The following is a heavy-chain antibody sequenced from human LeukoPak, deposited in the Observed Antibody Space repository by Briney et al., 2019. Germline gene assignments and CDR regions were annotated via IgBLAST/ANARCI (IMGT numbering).Heavy chain of an antibody. D-gene: IGHD6-19*01. V-gene: IGHV3-33*01. J-gene: IGHJ4*02. CDR2: IWYDGSNI. CDR3: SREIPGIAVAGTVSNFYY. CDR1: GFTFSRYG. Sequence: GGSLRLSCAASGFTFSRYGMHWVRQAPGKGLEWVAVIWYDGSNIYYADSVKGCFPISRDKSKNKLYLQMNRLRAEDTAVYYCSREIPGIAVAGTVSNFYYWGQGTLVTVSS.